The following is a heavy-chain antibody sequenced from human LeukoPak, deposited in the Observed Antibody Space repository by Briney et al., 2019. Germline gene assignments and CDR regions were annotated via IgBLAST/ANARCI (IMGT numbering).Heavy chain of an antibody. V-gene: IGHV4-61*02. CDR2: IYTSGST. D-gene: IGHD4-11*01. J-gene: IGHJ3*02. Sequence: PSETLSLTCTVSGGSISSGSYYWSWIRQPAGKGLEWIGRIYTSGSTNYNPSLKSRVTISVDTSKNQFSLKLSSVTAADTAVYYCAIERLDYSRFRAFDIWGQGTMVTVSS. CDR3: AIERLDYSRFRAFDI. CDR1: GGSISSGSYY.